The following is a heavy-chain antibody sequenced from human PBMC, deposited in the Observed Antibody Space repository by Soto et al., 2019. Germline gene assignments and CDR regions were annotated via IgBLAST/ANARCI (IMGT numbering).Heavy chain of an antibody. Sequence: PGGSLRRSCAASGFTFSSYGMHWVRQAPGKGLEWVAVIWYDGSNKYYADSVKGRFTISRDNSKNTLYLQMNSLRAEDTAVYYCARERNMYYYDSSGNGMDVWGQGTTVTVSS. D-gene: IGHD3-22*01. V-gene: IGHV3-33*01. CDR1: GFTFSSYG. J-gene: IGHJ6*02. CDR3: ARERNMYYYDSSGNGMDV. CDR2: IWYDGSNK.